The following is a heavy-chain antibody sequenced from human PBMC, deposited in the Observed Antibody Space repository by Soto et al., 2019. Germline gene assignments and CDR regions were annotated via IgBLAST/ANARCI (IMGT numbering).Heavy chain of an antibody. D-gene: IGHD3-22*01. CDR3: ARVGLPDYYDSSGPDPDGSLDP. CDR2: IDPSDSYT. Sequence: RGESLKISCKGSGYSFTSYWISWVRQMPGKGLEWMGRIDPSDSYTNYSPSFQGHVTISADKSISTAYLQWSSLKASDTAMYYCARVGLPDYYDSSGPDPDGSLDPWGQGTLVTVSS. J-gene: IGHJ5*02. V-gene: IGHV5-10-1*01. CDR1: GYSFTSYW.